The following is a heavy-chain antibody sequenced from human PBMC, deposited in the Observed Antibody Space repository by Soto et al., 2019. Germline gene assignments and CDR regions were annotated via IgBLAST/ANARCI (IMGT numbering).Heavy chain of an antibody. CDR1: GFSFSSYW. CDR3: ARGGGGYSSDY. Sequence: EVQLVESGGGLVQPGGSLRLSCAASGFSFSSYWMHWLRQVPGKGLVWVSRINGDGDYTNYADSVKGRFTISRDNAKNTLYLQMNSLRAEDTAVDYCARGGGGYSSDYWGQGTLVTVSS. J-gene: IGHJ4*02. CDR2: INGDGDYT. D-gene: IGHD2-21*01. V-gene: IGHV3-74*01.